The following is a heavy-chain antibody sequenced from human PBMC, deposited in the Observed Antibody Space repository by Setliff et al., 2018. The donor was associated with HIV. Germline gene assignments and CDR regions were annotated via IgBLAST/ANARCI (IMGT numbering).Heavy chain of an antibody. V-gene: IGHV1-69-2*01. Sequence: SCKASGYTFIDKYMHWVRQAPGKGLHWMGRIDPENDETKYSQKFQVRFTMTADRSTDTAYMELSGLRSEDTAIYYCVLYSTGASRFDYWGQGTQVTVPQ. J-gene: IGHJ4*02. CDR3: VLYSTGASRFDY. CDR1: GYTFIDKY. CDR2: IDPENDET. D-gene: IGHD2-8*01.